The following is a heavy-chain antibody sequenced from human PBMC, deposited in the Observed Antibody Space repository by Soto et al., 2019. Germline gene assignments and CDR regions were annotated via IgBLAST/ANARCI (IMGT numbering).Heavy chain of an antibody. J-gene: IGHJ5*02. D-gene: IGHD6-13*01. V-gene: IGHV4-39*01. CDR2: IYYSGSI. CDR3: ARRSSSNWFDP. CDR1: GGSISSGSYY. Sequence: SETLSLTCTVSGGSISSGSYYWDWIRQPPGKGLEWIASIYYSGSIYYNPSLKSRVSISRDTSKNQFSLKLRSVTATDTAVYYCARRSSSNWFDPWGQGTLVTVSS.